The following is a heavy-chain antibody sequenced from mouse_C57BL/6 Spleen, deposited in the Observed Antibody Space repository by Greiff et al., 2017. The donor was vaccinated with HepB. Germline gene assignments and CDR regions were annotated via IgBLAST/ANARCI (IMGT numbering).Heavy chain of an antibody. D-gene: IGHD2-1*01. V-gene: IGHV1-69*01. CDR2: IDPSDSYT. Sequence: QVQLQQPGAELVMPGASVKLSCKASGYTFTSYWMHWVKQRPGQGLEWIGEIDPSDSYTNYNQKFKGKSTLTVDKSSSTAYMQLSSLTSEDSAVYYCARSRGNYFYAMDYWGQGTSVTVSS. CDR3: ARSRGNYFYAMDY. J-gene: IGHJ4*01. CDR1: GYTFTSYW.